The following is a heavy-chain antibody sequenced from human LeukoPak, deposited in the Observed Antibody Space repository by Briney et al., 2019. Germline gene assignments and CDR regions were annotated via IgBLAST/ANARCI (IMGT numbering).Heavy chain of an antibody. D-gene: IGHD4-17*01. J-gene: IGHJ4*02. V-gene: IGHV1-69*05. CDR3: ASEIPGYGDYGCCY. CDR2: IIPIVGTA. CDR1: GGTFSSYA. Sequence: ASVKVSCKASGGTFSSYAISWVRQAPGQGLEWMGGIIPIVGTANYARKFQGRVTITTDESTSTAYMELSSLRSEDTAVYYCASEIPGYGDYGCCYWGQGTLVTVSS.